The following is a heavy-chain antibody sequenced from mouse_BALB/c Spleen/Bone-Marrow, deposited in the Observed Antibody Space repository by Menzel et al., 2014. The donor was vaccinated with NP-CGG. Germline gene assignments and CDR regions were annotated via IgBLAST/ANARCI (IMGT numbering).Heavy chain of an antibody. CDR1: GFAFSGYD. CDR2: ISSGGINT. CDR3: ARQRGYAYAMDY. Sequence: EVQRVESGGGLVKPRGSLKLSCAASGFAFSGYDMSWVRQTPGKGLEWVAYISSGGINTYYPDSVKGRFTISIDNAKNTLYLQMNSLKSEDTAMYYCARQRGYAYAMDYWGQGTSVTVSS. V-gene: IGHV5-12-1*01. J-gene: IGHJ4*01. D-gene: IGHD2-2*01.